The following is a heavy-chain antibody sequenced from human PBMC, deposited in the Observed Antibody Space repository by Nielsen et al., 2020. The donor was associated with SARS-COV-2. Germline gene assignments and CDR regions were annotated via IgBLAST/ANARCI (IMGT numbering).Heavy chain of an antibody. V-gene: IGHV4-4*02. D-gene: IGHD2-2*01. CDR1: GGSVSSNDW. J-gene: IGHJ3*02. Sequence: GSLRLSCAVSGGSVSSNDWWTWVRQSPGKGLEWIGEVSHSGSINYNPSLKSRATISADTSKDQISLKLSSVTAADTAVYYCARLPAGTVSFDIWGQGTMVTVS. CDR2: VSHSGSI. CDR3: ARLPAGTVSFDI.